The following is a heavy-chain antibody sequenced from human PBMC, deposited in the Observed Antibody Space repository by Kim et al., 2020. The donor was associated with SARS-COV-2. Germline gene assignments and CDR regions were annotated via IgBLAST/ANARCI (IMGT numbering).Heavy chain of an antibody. CDR3: ARDSMVRGVIAIPNWFDP. Sequence: QGRVTITRDTSANPAYMELSSLRSEDTAVYYCARDSMVRGVIAIPNWFDPWGQGTLVTVSS. J-gene: IGHJ5*02. D-gene: IGHD3-10*01. V-gene: IGHV1-3*01.